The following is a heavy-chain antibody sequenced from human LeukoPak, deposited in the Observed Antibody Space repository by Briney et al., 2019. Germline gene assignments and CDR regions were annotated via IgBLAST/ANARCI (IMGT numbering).Heavy chain of an antibody. V-gene: IGHV3-48*03. Sequence: QTGGSLRLSCAASGFTFSSYEMNWVRQAPGKGLEWVSYISSSGSTIYYADSVKGRFTISRDNSKNTLYLQMNSLRAEDTAVYYCAKDGRTTRTPYYYYYMDVWGKGTTVTVSS. CDR1: GFTFSSYE. CDR3: AKDGRTTRTPYYYYYMDV. D-gene: IGHD1-1*01. J-gene: IGHJ6*03. CDR2: ISSSGSTI.